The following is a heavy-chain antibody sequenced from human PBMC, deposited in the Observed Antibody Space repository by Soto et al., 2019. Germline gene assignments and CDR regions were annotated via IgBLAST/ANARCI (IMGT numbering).Heavy chain of an antibody. CDR2: IRSFDYRT. Sequence: GGSLRLSCTASGFAFSQYGMSWVRQAPGKGLEWVSSIRSFDYRTNYADSVKGRFTISRDNSKSTLSLQMNSLRVEDTAVYYCAKDVESGWYEAFDYWGPATLVTVSS. CDR1: GFAFSQYG. V-gene: IGHV3-23*01. D-gene: IGHD6-19*01. J-gene: IGHJ4*02. CDR3: AKDVESGWYEAFDY.